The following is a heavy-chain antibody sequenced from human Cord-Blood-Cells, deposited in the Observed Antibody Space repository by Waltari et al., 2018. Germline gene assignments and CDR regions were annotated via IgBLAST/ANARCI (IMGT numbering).Heavy chain of an antibody. V-gene: IGHV4-39*07. D-gene: IGHD1-26*01. J-gene: IGHJ4*02. CDR3: ARHTPDLVGATDYSFDY. CDR1: GGSISSSSYY. CDR2: IYYSGST. Sequence: QLQLQESGPGLVKPSETLSLTCTVSGGSISSSSYYLGWIRQPPGKGLEWIGSIYYSGSTYYNPSLKSRVTISVDTSKNQFSLKLSSVTAADTAVYYCARHTPDLVGATDYSFDYWGQGTLVTVSS.